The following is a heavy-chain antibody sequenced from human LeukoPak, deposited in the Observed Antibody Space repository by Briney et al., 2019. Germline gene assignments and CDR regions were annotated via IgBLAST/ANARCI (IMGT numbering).Heavy chain of an antibody. CDR1: GFTFSDYY. CDR2: ISSSGSTI. Sequence: PGGSLRLSCAASGFTFSDYYMSWIRQAPGKGLEWVSYISSSGSTIYYADSVKGRFTISRDNSKNTLYLQMNSLRAEDTAVYYCAKDQWSSSSDLDYWGQGTLVTVSS. J-gene: IGHJ4*02. D-gene: IGHD6-6*01. CDR3: AKDQWSSSSDLDY. V-gene: IGHV3-11*01.